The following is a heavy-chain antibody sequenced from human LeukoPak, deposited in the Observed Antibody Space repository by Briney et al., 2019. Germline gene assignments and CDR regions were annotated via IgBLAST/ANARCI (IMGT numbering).Heavy chain of an antibody. CDR2: ISGSGGST. V-gene: IGHV3-23*01. J-gene: IGHJ4*02. Sequence: GGSLRLTCAASGFTFSSYAMSWVRQAPGKGQEWVSAISGSGGSTYYADSVKGRFTISRDNSKNTLYLQMNSLRAEDTAVYYCAKDREGYSSSWYQIWGQGTLVTVSS. D-gene: IGHD6-13*01. CDR1: GFTFSSYA. CDR3: AKDREGYSSSWYQI.